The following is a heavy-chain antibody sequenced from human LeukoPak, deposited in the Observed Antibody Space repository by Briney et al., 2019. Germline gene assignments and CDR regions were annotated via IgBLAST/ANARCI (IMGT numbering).Heavy chain of an antibody. D-gene: IGHD1-26*01. CDR3: ASPYSGSYHFDY. V-gene: IGHV4-59*12. CDR1: GGSISSDY. CDR2: IHYSGST. Sequence: SETLSLTCTVSGGSISSDYWSWIRQPPGKGLEWIGYIHYSGSTNYNPSLKSRVTISVDKSKNQFSLKLSSVTAADTAVYYCASPYSGSYHFDYWGQGTLVTVSS. J-gene: IGHJ4*02.